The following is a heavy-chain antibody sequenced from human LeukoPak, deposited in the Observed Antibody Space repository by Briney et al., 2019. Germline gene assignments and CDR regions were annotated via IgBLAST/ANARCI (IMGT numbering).Heavy chain of an antibody. Sequence: PGGSLRLSCVASGFTVSTNYMNWVRQAPGKGLEWVSVICSGGSAYYADSVKGRFTISRDNSKNTLYLQMNSLRAEDTAVYYCAREARYYYGSGSYYSDGFDYWGQGTLVAVSS. CDR3: AREARYYYGSGSYYSDGFDY. V-gene: IGHV3-66*01. CDR1: GFTVSTNY. J-gene: IGHJ4*02. CDR2: ICSGGSA. D-gene: IGHD3-10*01.